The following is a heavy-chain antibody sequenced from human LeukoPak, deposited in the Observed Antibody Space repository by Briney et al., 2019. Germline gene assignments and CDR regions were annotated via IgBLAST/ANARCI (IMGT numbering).Heavy chain of an antibody. CDR3: AAEGTFSVLGVVIPDAFDI. CDR2: IIPIFGTA. Sequence: GASVKVSCKASGGTFSSYAISWVRQAPGQGLEWMGGIIPIFGTANYAQKFQGRVTITADESTSTAYMELSSLRSEDTAVYYCAAEGTFSVLGVVIPDAFDIWGQGTMVTVSS. V-gene: IGHV1-69*13. D-gene: IGHD3-3*01. CDR1: GGTFSSYA. J-gene: IGHJ3*02.